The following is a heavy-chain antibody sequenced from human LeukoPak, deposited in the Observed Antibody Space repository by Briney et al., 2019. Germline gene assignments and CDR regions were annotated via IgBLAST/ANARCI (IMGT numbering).Heavy chain of an antibody. D-gene: IGHD1-1*01. V-gene: IGHV3-23*01. CDR3: AKVGNYYYYGMDV. CDR2: SSGSGENT. CDR1: TFTISSYA. J-gene: IGHJ6*02. Sequence: GGSVCLSCSACTFTISSYALRWVGPAPGMGLEWVSGSSGSGENTYYADSVKGRFTISRDNAKNTMYLQMDGLRAEDTTIYYCAKVGNYYYYGMDVWGQGTTVTVSS.